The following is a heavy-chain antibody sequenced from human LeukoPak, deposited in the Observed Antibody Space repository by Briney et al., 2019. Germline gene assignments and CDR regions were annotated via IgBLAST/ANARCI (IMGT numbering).Heavy chain of an antibody. J-gene: IGHJ5*02. CDR1: GGSFSGYY. CDR2: INHSGST. D-gene: IGHD3-10*01. V-gene: IGHV4-34*01. Sequence: ATETLSLTCAVYGGSFSGYYWSWIRQPPGKGLEWIGEINHSGSTNYNPSLKSRVTISVDTSKNQFSLKLSSVTAADTAVYYCARDYYNWFDPWGQGTLVTVSS. CDR3: ARDYYNWFDP.